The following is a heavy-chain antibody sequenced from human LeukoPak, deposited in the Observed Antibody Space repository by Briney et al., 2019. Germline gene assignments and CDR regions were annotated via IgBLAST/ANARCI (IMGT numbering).Heavy chain of an antibody. CDR1: GDSVSNKAFT. V-gene: IGHV6-1*01. D-gene: IGHD6-13*01. CDR2: TYYRSKWYD. Sequence: PSQTLSLTCAISGDSVSNKAFTWNWIRQSPSRGLEWLGRTYYRSKWYDDYAVSVRGRITISPDTSKNQFSLHLNSVLPDDTAIYYCARDRLEAAGGTSWFDPWGQGTLVTVSS. CDR3: ARDRLEAAGGTSWFDP. J-gene: IGHJ5*02.